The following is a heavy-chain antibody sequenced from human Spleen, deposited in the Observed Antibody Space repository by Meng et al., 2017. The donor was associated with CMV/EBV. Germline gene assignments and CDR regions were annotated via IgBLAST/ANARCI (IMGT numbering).Heavy chain of an antibody. Sequence: ASVKVSCKASGYTFTSYGISWVRQAPGQGLEWMGWISAYNGNTNYAQKLQGRVTMTTDTSTSTAYMELRSLRSDDTAVHYCARGVWKYYDFWSGYYKGVYYYYYGMDVWGQGTTVTVSS. V-gene: IGHV1-18*01. D-gene: IGHD3-3*01. CDR1: GYTFTSYG. J-gene: IGHJ6*02. CDR3: ARGVWKYYDFWSGYYKGVYYYYYGMDV. CDR2: ISAYNGNT.